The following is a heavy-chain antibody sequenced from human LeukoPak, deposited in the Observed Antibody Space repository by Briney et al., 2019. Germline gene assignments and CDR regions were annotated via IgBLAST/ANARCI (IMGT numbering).Heavy chain of an antibody. CDR3: ARSPPSTGYDRFDT. V-gene: IGHV1-18*01. J-gene: IGHJ4*02. CDR1: GYMFNIYG. D-gene: IGHD5-12*01. Sequence: ASVKVSCKASGYMFNIYGISWVRRAPGQGLEWMGWISGFNGNTNYARNLQDRVTMTTDTSTSTAYMELTSLRSDDTAVYYCARSPPSTGYDRFDTWGQGTLVTVSS. CDR2: ISGFNGNT.